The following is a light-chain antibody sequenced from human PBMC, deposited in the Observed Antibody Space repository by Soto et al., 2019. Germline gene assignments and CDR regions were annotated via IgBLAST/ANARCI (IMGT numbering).Light chain of an antibody. CDR2: AAS. V-gene: IGKV1-17*01. CDR3: LQHNKYPRT. J-gene: IGKJ1*01. CDR1: QAIRND. Sequence: DIKMTQYTPSLSASVGDRVTITCRASQAIRNDLAWYQQRPGKAPKRLIFAASALQSGVPSRFSGSGSGTEFTLTISSLQPEDFATYFCLQHNKYPRTFGRGTKVDIK.